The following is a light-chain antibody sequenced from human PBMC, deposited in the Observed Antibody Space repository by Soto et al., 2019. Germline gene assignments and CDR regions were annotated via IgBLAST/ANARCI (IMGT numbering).Light chain of an antibody. V-gene: IGLV2-11*01. CDR1: SSDVGAYNY. Sequence: QSALTQPHSVSGSPGQSVTISCTGTSSDVGAYNYVSWYQQHPGKAPKLIIYDVTKRPSGVPDRFSGSKSGIVASLTISDLQAEDEADYYCCSYAGTSSYVFGTGTKVTVL. CDR2: DVT. CDR3: CSYAGTSSYV. J-gene: IGLJ1*01.